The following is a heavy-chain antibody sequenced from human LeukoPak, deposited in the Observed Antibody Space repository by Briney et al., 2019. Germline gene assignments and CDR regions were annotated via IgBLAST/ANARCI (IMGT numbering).Heavy chain of an antibody. CDR3: ASSSKQWLPLTIGY. CDR1: GFTFSSYG. Sequence: GGSLRLSCAASGFTFSSYGMHWVRQAPGKGLEWVAVIWYDGGNKYYADSVKGRFTISRDNSKNTLYLQMNSLRAEDTAVYYCASSSKQWLPLTIGYWGQGTLVTVSS. D-gene: IGHD6-19*01. V-gene: IGHV3-33*01. J-gene: IGHJ4*02. CDR2: IWYDGGNK.